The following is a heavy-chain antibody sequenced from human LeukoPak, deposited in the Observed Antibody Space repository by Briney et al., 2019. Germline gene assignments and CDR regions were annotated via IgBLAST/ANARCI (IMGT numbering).Heavy chain of an antibody. J-gene: IGHJ6*02. CDR3: AKNIPLTHFSGYDYLDYYYGMDV. CDR1: GFTFSSYA. Sequence: GGSLRLSCAASGFTFSSYAMSWVRQAPGMGLEWVSAISGSGGSKYYADSVKGRFTISRDNSKNTLYLQMNSLRAEDTAVYYCAKNIPLTHFSGYDYLDYYYGMDVWGQGTTVTVSS. CDR2: ISGSGGSK. D-gene: IGHD5-12*01. V-gene: IGHV3-23*01.